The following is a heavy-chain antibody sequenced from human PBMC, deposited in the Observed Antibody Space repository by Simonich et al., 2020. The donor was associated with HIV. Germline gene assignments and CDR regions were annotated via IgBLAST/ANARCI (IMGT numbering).Heavy chain of an antibody. CDR2: IYLSGST. CDR1: GRSISFTRSYY. Sequence: QLQLQESGPGLVKPSETLSLTCTVSGRSISFTRSYYWGWIRQPPGKGLEWIGSIYLSGSTYYHPSLKSRVTISVDTSKNQFSLKMSSLTAADTAVYYCYGDYGEYYFDHWSQGTLVTVSS. CDR3: YGDYGEYYFDH. J-gene: IGHJ4*02. V-gene: IGHV4-39*07. D-gene: IGHD4-17*01.